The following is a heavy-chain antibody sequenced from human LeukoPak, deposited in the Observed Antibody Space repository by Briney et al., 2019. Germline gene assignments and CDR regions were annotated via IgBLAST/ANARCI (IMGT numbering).Heavy chain of an antibody. V-gene: IGHV3-7*03. J-gene: IGHJ4*02. D-gene: IGHD3-22*01. Sequence: GGSLRLSCAVSGFTFSNYWMSWVRQAPGKGPEWVANIKEDGGEKYYVDSVKGRFTISRDNAKNSLYLQMNSLRAEDTAVYYCARDLPDEGLSSGYTGVDYWGQGTLVTVSS. CDR1: GFTFSNYW. CDR2: IKEDGGEK. CDR3: ARDLPDEGLSSGYTGVDY.